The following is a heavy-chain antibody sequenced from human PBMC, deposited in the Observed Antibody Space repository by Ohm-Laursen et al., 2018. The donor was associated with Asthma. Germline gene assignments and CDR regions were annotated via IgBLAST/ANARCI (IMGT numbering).Heavy chain of an antibody. Sequence: SLRLSCSASGYTFSRYSIHWVRQAPGKGLEWVAVISYDGSNKYYADSVKGRFTISRDNSKNTLYLQMNSLRDEDTALYYYAKALVGAPLYYHYYGMDVWGQGTTVTVSS. V-gene: IGHV3-30*18. J-gene: IGHJ6*02. CDR3: AKALVGAPLYYHYYGMDV. D-gene: IGHD1-26*01. CDR1: GYTFSRYS. CDR2: ISYDGSNK.